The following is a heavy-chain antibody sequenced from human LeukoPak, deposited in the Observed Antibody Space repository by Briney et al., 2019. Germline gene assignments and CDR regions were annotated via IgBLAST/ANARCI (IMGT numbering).Heavy chain of an antibody. D-gene: IGHD3-22*01. J-gene: IGHJ4*02. CDR3: ARSITMIVVVITVFDY. CDR2: IYYSGST. Sequence: SETLSLTCTVSGGSISSSSYYWGWIRQPPGKGLEWIGSIYYSGSTYYNPSLKSRVTISVDTSKNQISLKLTSVTAADTAVYYCARSITMIVVVITVFDYWGQGTLVTVSS. CDR1: GGSISSSSYY. V-gene: IGHV4-39*01.